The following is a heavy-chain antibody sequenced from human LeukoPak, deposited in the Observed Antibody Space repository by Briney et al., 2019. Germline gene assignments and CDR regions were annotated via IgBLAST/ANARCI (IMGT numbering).Heavy chain of an antibody. CDR3: ARTAARRFDY. CDR2: INPTGGST. CDR1: GYTFTSYD. J-gene: IGHJ4*02. D-gene: IGHD6-6*01. V-gene: IGHV1-46*01. Sequence: ASVKVSCKASGYTFTSYDINWVRQAPGHGLEWMGIINPTGGSTTYAQKFQGRVTMTRDTSTSTVYMELSSLRSDDTAVYYCARTAARRFDYWGQGTLVTVSS.